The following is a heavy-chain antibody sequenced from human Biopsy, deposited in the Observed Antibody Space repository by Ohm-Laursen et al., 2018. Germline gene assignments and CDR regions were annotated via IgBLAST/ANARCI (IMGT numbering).Heavy chain of an antibody. CDR1: GYNFPTHY. CDR2: INPRSGST. V-gene: IGHV1-46*01. D-gene: IGHD2-8*01. J-gene: IGHJ4*02. CDR3: ARDPLNGHKHFDY. Sequence: ASAKVSCKVSGYNFPTHYMHWVRQAPGQGLEWMAMINPRSGSTFYAQKFQDRVTMTRDTSISTAYLALGSLRSADTAIYYCARDPLNGHKHFDYWGQGSLVTVSS.